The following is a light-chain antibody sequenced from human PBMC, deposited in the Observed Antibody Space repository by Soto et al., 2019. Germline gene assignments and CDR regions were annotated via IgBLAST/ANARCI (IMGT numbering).Light chain of an antibody. CDR1: SSDVGGYNY. Sequence: QSALTQPASVSASPGQWITISCTGTSSDVGGYNYVSWYQQHPGKAPQLMIFDVNNRPSGVSNRFSGSKSGNTASLTISGLQAEDEAHYYCSSHTSSSTRVFGEGTKLTVL. CDR2: DVN. V-gene: IGLV2-14*01. J-gene: IGLJ3*02. CDR3: SSHTSSSTRV.